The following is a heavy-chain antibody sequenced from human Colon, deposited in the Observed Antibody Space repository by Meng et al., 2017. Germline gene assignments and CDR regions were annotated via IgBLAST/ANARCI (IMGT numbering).Heavy chain of an antibody. D-gene: IGHD3-22*01. J-gene: IGHJ4*02. CDR1: CKTFTGYY. V-gene: IGHV1-2*06. Sequence: GLLGADGAEVKKPRALRKVSCKASCKTFTGYYMHWVRQAPGQGLGRMGRINPNRGGTNYAKKFQGRVTMTRDTSISTAYMELSRLRSDDTAVYYCARLKVVVITGDSDVDYWGQGTLVIVSS. CDR2: INPNRGGT. CDR3: ARLKVVVITGDSDVDY.